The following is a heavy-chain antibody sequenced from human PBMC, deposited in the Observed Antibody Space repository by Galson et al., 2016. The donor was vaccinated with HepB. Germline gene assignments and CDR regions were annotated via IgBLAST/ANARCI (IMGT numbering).Heavy chain of an antibody. Sequence: SLSLSCAASGFIFSNFGMHWVRQAPGKGLEWVALISYDGRKKYYADSVKGRFTISRDNSKNTYLQMNSLRAEDTAVYYCARDSSSQWERTHWGQGTLVTVSS. D-gene: IGHD1-26*01. CDR2: ISYDGRKK. V-gene: IGHV3-30*04. J-gene: IGHJ4*02. CDR3: ARDSSSQWERTH. CDR1: GFIFSNFG.